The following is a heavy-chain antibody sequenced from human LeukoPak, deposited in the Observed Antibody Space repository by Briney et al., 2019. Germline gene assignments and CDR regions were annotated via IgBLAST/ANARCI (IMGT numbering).Heavy chain of an antibody. CDR3: AKDHHPEGVFFGPEGAGNMDV. CDR2: ISSGSAYI. Sequence: PGGSLRLSCAASGFTFSSCSMNWVRQAPGEGLEWVSSISSGSAYIYYADSVKGRFTISRDNSKNTLYLQMNSLRAEDTAVYYCAKDHHPEGVFFGPEGAGNMDVWGQGTTVTVSS. J-gene: IGHJ6*02. D-gene: IGHD1-14*01. V-gene: IGHV3-21*04. CDR1: GFTFSSCS.